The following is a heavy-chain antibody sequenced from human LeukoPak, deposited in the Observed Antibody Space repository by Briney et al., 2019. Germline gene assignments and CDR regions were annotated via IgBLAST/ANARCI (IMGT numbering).Heavy chain of an antibody. V-gene: IGHV3-23*01. CDR1: GFTFSIYA. Sequence: GGSLRLSCAASGFTFSIYAMSWVRQAPGKGLEWVSAISGSGGSTYYADSVKGRFTISRDNSKNTLYLQMNSLRAEDTAVYYRAKYGDDSYYFDYWGQGTLVTVSS. CDR3: AKYGDDSYYFDY. J-gene: IGHJ4*02. D-gene: IGHD4-17*01. CDR2: ISGSGGST.